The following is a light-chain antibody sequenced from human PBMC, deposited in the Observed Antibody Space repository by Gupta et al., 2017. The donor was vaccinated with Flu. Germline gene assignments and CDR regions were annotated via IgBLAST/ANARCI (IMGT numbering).Light chain of an antibody. Sequence: EIVLTQSPATLSLSPGDRAILSCRDSQSVNIYLAWYQQKPGQPLRLRMFDASKRAAGIPDRFSGSGSGTDFTLTISTLEPEDFAVYYCQQRSGLPMYTFGQGTKLE. CDR1: QSVNIY. V-gene: IGKV3-11*01. CDR3: QQRSGLPMYT. J-gene: IGKJ2*01. CDR2: DAS.